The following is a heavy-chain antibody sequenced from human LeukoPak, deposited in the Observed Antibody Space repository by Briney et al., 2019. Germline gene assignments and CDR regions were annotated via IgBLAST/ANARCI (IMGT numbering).Heavy chain of an antibody. Sequence: SVKVTCKASGGTFSSYAISRVRQAPGQGLEWMGRIIPILGIANYAQKFQGRVTITADKSTSTAYMELSSLRSEDTAVYYCARAPRIAVAGSHNDYWGQGTLVTVSS. J-gene: IGHJ4*02. CDR1: GGTFSSYA. CDR3: ARAPRIAVAGSHNDY. CDR2: IIPILGIA. V-gene: IGHV1-69*04. D-gene: IGHD6-19*01.